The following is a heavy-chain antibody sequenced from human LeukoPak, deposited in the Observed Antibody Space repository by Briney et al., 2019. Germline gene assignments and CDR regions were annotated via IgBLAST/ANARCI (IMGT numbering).Heavy chain of an antibody. V-gene: IGHV4-59*11. CDR1: GGSINSRY. Sequence: SETLSLTCTVSGGSINSRYWSWIRQPPGKRLEWMGYIYYSGSTNYNPSLKSRVTISVDSSKNQFSLKLSSVTAEDTAVYYCARNQQGDYYYYYMDVWGKGTTVTVSS. CDR2: IYYSGST. J-gene: IGHJ6*03. D-gene: IGHD6-13*01. CDR3: ARNQQGDYYYYYMDV.